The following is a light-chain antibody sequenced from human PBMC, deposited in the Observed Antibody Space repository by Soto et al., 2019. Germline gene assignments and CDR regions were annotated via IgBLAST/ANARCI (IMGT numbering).Light chain of an antibody. CDR2: GAS. CDR3: QHYTKCPLT. J-gene: IGKJ4*01. Sequence: EIVMTQSPATLSVSPGERATLSCRASHSVSSRLAWYQQKPGQAPRLLIYGASTRATGLPARFSGSGSGTEFTLTISSLQSEGFAVYYCQHYTKCPLTFGGGTKVEIK. V-gene: IGKV3-15*01. CDR1: HSVSSR.